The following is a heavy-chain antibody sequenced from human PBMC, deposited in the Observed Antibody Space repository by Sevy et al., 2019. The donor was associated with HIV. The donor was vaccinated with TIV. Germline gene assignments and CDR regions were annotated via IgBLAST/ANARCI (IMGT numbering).Heavy chain of an antibody. CDR3: AGYQLLLPSSGMDV. D-gene: IGHD2-2*01. Sequence: ASVKVSCKASGYTFTSYGISWVRQAPGQGLEWMGWISAYNGNTNYAQKLQGRVTMTTDTSTSTAYMELRSLRSDDTAVYYCAGYQLLLPSSGMDVWGQGTTVTVSS. CDR1: GYTFTSYG. V-gene: IGHV1-18*01. CDR2: ISAYNGNT. J-gene: IGHJ6*02.